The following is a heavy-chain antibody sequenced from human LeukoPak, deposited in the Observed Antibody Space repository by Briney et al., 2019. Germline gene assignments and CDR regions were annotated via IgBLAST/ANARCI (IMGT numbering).Heavy chain of an antibody. D-gene: IGHD3-16*01. J-gene: IGHJ4*02. CDR3: AKVSLDFRGTEHYFDY. CDR2: ISGSGGST. CDR1: GFTFSSYA. V-gene: IGHV3-23*01. Sequence: GGSLRLSCAAPGFTFSSYAMSWVRQAPGKGLEWVSAISGSGGSTYYADSVKGRFTISRDNSKNTLYLQMNSLRAEDTAVYYCAKVSLDFRGTEHYFDYWGQGTLVTVSS.